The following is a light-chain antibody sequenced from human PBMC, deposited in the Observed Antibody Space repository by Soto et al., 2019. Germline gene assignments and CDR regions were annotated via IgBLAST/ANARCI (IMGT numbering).Light chain of an antibody. CDR3: QQRHSSPIT. V-gene: IGKV1-9*01. J-gene: IGKJ5*01. Sequence: DIQLTQSPSFLSASVGDRVTITCRASQGISNYLAWYQQKPGKAPNLLIHTASSLQTGVPSRFSGSGSGTEFTLTISGLQPEDFATYGWQQRHSSPITLGQGTRLEIK. CDR1: QGISNY. CDR2: TAS.